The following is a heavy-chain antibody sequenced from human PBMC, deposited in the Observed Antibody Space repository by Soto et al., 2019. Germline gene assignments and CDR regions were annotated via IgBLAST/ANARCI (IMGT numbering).Heavy chain of an antibody. CDR3: ARRTGSGWFFDS. J-gene: IGHJ4*02. Sequence: SETLSLTCAVYGGSFSGYSWSWIRQSPGKGLEWIGKINHSGSTNYNPSIKSRVTILVDTSKNQFSLKLSSMTAADTAVYYCARRTGSGWFFDSWGQGTLVTV. D-gene: IGHD6-19*01. V-gene: IGHV4-34*01. CDR2: INHSGST. CDR1: GGSFSGYS.